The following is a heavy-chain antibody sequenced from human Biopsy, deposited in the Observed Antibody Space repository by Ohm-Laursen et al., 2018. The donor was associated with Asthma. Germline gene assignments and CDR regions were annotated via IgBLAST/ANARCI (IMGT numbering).Heavy chain of an antibody. CDR2: VSYDGGVA. Sequence: LSLTCVASGFVFRSHAMHWVRQAPGKGLEWVAVVSYDGGVAHYADSMKGRFTISRDNAKSTLYLQMDRLRTDDTAVYYCAKRRGYSDLTDFDHWGQGTLVTVSS. V-gene: IGHV3-30*18. D-gene: IGHD3-3*01. CDR1: GFVFRSHA. J-gene: IGHJ4*02. CDR3: AKRRGYSDLTDFDH.